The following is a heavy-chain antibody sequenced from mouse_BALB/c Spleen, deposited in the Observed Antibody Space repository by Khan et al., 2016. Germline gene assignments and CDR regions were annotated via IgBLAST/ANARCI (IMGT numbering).Heavy chain of an antibody. CDR2: IDPANGNT. CDR3: ARSPYDYDVGFAY. CDR1: GFNIKDTY. Sequence: VQLQQSGAELVKPGASVKLSCTASGFNIKDTYMHWVKQRPEQGLEWIGRIDPANGNTKYDPKFQGKATITADTSSNTAYLQLSSLTSEDTAVYYCARSPYDYDVGFAYWGRRTLVTVSA. D-gene: IGHD2-4*01. J-gene: IGHJ3*01. V-gene: IGHV14-3*02.